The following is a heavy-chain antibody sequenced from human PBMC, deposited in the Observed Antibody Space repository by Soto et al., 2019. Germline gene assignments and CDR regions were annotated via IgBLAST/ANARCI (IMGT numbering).Heavy chain of an antibody. CDR2: IIPIFGTA. Sequence: QVQLVQSGAEVKKPGSSVKVSSKASGGTFSSYAISWVRQAPGQGLEWMGGIIPIFGTANYAQKFQGRVTIAADESTSTAYMELSSLRSEDTAVYYCARDRRGIAVAGTRRPYYYGMDVWGQGTTVTVSS. J-gene: IGHJ6*02. CDR1: GGTFSSYA. CDR3: ARDRRGIAVAGTRRPYYYGMDV. V-gene: IGHV1-69*01. D-gene: IGHD6-19*01.